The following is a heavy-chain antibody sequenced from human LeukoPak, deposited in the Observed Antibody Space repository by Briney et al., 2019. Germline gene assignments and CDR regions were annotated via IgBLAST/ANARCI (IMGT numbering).Heavy chain of an antibody. D-gene: IGHD1-26*01. CDR3: ARLGSYHDF. J-gene: IGHJ4*02. V-gene: IGHV4-4*09. CDR2: IHPSGAS. CDR1: GASISNYY. Sequence: SETLSLTCTVSGASISNYYWSWIRQTPEKGLEWMGHIHPSGASRYYPSLESRLTLSIDTSRNQLSLKLTSVTAADTAVYFCARLGSYHDFWGQGALVTVSS.